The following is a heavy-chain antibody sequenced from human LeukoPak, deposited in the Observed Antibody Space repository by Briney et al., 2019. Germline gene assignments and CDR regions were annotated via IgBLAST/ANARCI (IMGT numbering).Heavy chain of an antibody. J-gene: IGHJ4*02. CDR2: IYHSGST. D-gene: IGHD1-26*01. CDR3: ARSQTGGTFDY. Sequence: SETLSLTCAVSGGSISSSNWWSWVRQPPGKGLEWIGEIYHSGSTNYNPSLKSRVTISVDKSKNQFSLKLSSVTPEDTAVYYCARSQTGGTFDYWGQGALVTVSS. V-gene: IGHV4-4*02. CDR1: GGSISSSNW.